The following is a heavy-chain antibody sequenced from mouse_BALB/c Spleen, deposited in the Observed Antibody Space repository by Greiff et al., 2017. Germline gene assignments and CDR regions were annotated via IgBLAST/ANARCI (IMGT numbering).Heavy chain of an antibody. J-gene: IGHJ3*01. V-gene: IGHV5-4*02. CDR2: ISDGGSYT. D-gene: IGHD2-4*01. CDR3: ARENFYDYDGRRFAY. Sequence: EVMLVESGGGLVKPGGSLKLSCAASGFTFSDYYMYWVRQTPEKRLEWVATISDGGSYTYYPDSVKGRFTISRDNAKNNLYLQMSSLKSEDTAMYYCARENFYDYDGRRFAYWGQGTLVTVSA. CDR1: GFTFSDYY.